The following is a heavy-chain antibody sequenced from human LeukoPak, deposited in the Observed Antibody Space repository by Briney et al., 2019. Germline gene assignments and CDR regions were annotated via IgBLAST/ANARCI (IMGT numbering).Heavy chain of an antibody. Sequence: SETLSLTCAVSGGSFSGYYWSWIRQPPGKGLEWIGEINHSGSTNYNPSLKSRVTISVDTSKNQFSLKLSSVTAADTAVYYCARGRVPAAMWFDPWGQGTLVTVSS. J-gene: IGHJ5*02. V-gene: IGHV4-34*01. CDR1: GGSFSGYY. CDR2: INHSGST. D-gene: IGHD2-2*01. CDR3: ARGRVPAAMWFDP.